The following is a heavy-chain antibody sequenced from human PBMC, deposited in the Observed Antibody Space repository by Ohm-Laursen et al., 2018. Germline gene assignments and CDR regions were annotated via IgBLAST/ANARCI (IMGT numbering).Heavy chain of an antibody. V-gene: IGHV3-7*01. CDR2: IAPDGGAK. J-gene: IGHJ4*02. CDR3: ARDFGWGWDY. Sequence: SLRLSCTAFGLTFSNFWMSWVRQAPGKGLEWLANIAPDGGAKYYVDSVKGRFTMSRDNTKSSLYLQMYDLRAEDTAVYYCARDFGWGWDYWGQGSLVTVSS. D-gene: IGHD6-19*01. CDR1: GLTFSNFW.